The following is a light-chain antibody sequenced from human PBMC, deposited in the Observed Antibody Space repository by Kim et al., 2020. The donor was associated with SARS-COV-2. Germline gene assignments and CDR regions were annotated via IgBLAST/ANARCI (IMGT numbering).Light chain of an antibody. CDR1: NLGDKY. CDR2: QDS. Sequence: VSVSPGQTAGITCAGDNLGDKYACWYQQKPGQSPVLVIYQDSKRPSGIPERFSGSNAGNTATLTISGTQAMDEADYYCQAWDSSVVFGGGTQLTVL. J-gene: IGLJ2*01. CDR3: QAWDSSVV. V-gene: IGLV3-1*01.